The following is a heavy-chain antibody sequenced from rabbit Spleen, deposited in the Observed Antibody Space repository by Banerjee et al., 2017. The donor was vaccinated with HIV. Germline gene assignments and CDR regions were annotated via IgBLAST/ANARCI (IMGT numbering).Heavy chain of an antibody. CDR3: ARDTSSSFSSYGMDL. D-gene: IGHD1-1*01. CDR1: GVSFSGSSY. CDR2: IEAGSSAFT. V-gene: IGHV1S45*01. J-gene: IGHJ6*01. Sequence: QEQLVESGGGLVQPGASLTLTCLASGVSFSGSSYMCWVRQAPGKGLQWIACIEAGSSAFTYFATWAKGRFTISKTSSTTVTLQMTSLTAADTATYFCARDTSSSFSSYGMDLWGQGTLVTVS.